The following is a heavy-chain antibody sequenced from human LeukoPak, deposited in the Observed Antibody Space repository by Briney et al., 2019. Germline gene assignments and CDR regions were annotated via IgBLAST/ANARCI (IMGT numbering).Heavy chain of an antibody. CDR2: IYHSGST. CDR3: ARVPDSSGYYYGMDV. D-gene: IGHD3-22*01. V-gene: IGHV4-30-2*01. Sequence: SETLSLTCTVSGGSISSYSWSWIRQPPGKGLEWIGYIYHSGSTYYNPSLKSRVTISVDRSKNQFSLKLSSVTAADTAVYHCARVPDSSGYYYGMDVWGQGTTVTVSS. J-gene: IGHJ6*02. CDR1: GGSISSYS.